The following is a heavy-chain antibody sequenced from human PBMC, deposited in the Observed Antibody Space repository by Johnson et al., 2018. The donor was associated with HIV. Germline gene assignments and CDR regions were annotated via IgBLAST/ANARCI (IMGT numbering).Heavy chain of an antibody. V-gene: IGHV3-30*18. CDR2: ISYDGSNV. CDR1: GFTFSSYD. D-gene: IGHD3-3*01. CDR3: AKDLGDFWSGYYFDI. Sequence: QVQLVESGGGVVQPGRSLRLSCAASGFTFSSYDMLWVRQAPGKGLEWVAVISYDGSNVYYADSVRGRFTISRDNSKNTLYLQMNSLRAEDTAVYYCAKDLGDFWSGYYFDIWGQGTMVTVSS. J-gene: IGHJ3*02.